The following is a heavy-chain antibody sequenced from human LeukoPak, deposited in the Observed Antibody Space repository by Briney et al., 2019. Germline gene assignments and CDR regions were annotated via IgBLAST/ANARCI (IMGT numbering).Heavy chain of an antibody. CDR3: AKAGGSYWGDFDY. J-gene: IGHJ4*02. CDR2: ISSSSSTI. V-gene: IGHV3-48*01. D-gene: IGHD1-26*01. Sequence: GGSLRLSCAASGFTFSSYSMNWVRQAPGKGLEWVSYISSSSSTIYYADSVKGRFTISRDNSRNTLYLQMNSLRAEDTAVYYCAKAGGSYWGDFDYWGQGTLVTVSS. CDR1: GFTFSSYS.